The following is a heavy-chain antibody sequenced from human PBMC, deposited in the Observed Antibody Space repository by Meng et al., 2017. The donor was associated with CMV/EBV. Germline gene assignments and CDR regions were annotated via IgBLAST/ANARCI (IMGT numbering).Heavy chain of an antibody. J-gene: IGHJ6*02. D-gene: IGHD2-2*01. CDR2: IIPILGIA. V-gene: IGHV1-69*10. Sequence: SVKVSCKASGGTFSSYAISWVRQAPGQGLEWMGGIIPILGIANYAQKFQGRVTITADKSTSTAYMELGSLRSEDTAVYYCARERIDIVVVPAAPGYYGMDVWGQGTTVTVSS. CDR1: GGTFSSYA. CDR3: ARERIDIVVVPAAPGYYGMDV.